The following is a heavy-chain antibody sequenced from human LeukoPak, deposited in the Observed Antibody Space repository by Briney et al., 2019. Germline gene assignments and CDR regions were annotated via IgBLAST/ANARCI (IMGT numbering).Heavy chain of an antibody. CDR2: ISSSGSTI. Sequence: GGSLRLSCAASGFTFSNYAMSWVRQAPGKGLEWVSYISSSGSTIYYADSVKGRFTISRDNAKNSLYLQMNSLRAEDTAVYYCARDLAVAGSDFGPNFYWGQGTLVTVSS. CDR3: ARDLAVAGSDFGPNFY. CDR1: GFTFSNYA. J-gene: IGHJ4*02. D-gene: IGHD6-19*01. V-gene: IGHV3-48*04.